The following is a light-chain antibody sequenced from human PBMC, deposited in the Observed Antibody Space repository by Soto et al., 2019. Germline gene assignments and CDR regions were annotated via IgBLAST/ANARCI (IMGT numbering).Light chain of an antibody. CDR1: QSVSSGH. CDR3: QQYGHSLWQ. CDR2: GAS. V-gene: IGKV3-20*01. Sequence: DIVLTQSPGTLSLSPGERASLSCRASQSVSSGHFAWYQQKPGQAPRLLIYGASSRATGIPERFSGSGSGTDLNLTIRRLEPEDSTVYSCQQYGHSLWQFGQGTQVEIK. J-gene: IGKJ1*01.